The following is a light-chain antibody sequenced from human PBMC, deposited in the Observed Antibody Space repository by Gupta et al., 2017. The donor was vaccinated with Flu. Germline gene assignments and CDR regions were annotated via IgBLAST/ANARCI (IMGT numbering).Light chain of an antibody. V-gene: IGKV1-39*01. CDR2: STS. Sequence: DVQMTQSPSSLSDSAGDRVTITCRASDNITTFLNWYQKKPGKAPNLIIFSTSNLQRGVPPRFSGRGSGTDFTLSISSLQPEYFVTYCCQHSYIMPLTFGQGTRLDI. J-gene: IGKJ5*01. CDR1: DNITTF. CDR3: QHSYIMPLT.